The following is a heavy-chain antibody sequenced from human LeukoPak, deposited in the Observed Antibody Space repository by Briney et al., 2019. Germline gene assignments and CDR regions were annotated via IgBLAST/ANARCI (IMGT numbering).Heavy chain of an antibody. J-gene: IGHJ4*02. D-gene: IGHD3-10*01. CDR1: GYTFTSYG. CDR3: ARDYSDDYYGSGSYYLRY. V-gene: IGHV1-18*01. Sequence: ASVKVSCKASGYTFTSYGISWVRQAPGQGLEWMGWISAYNGNTNYAQKLQGRVTMTTDTSTSTAYMELSSLRSDDTAVYYCARDYSDDYYGSGSYYLRYWGQGTLVTVSS. CDR2: ISAYNGNT.